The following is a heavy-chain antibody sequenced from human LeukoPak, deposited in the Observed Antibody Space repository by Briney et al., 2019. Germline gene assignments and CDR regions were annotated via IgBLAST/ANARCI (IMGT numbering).Heavy chain of an antibody. CDR1: GGSISSYY. CDR3: ARDGGGTTMRTYYYYMDV. Sequence: KPSETLSLTCTVSGGSISSYYWSWIRQPPGKGLEWTGYIYYSGSTNYNPSLKSRVTISVDTSKNQFSLKLSSVAAADTAVYYCARDGGGTTMRTYYYYMDVWGKGTTVTVFS. J-gene: IGHJ6*03. V-gene: IGHV4-59*01. D-gene: IGHD1-7*01. CDR2: IYYSGST.